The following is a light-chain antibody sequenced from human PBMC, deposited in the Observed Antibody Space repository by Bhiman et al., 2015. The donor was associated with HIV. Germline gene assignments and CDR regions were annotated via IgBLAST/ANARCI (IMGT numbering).Light chain of an antibody. Sequence: QSALTQPASVSGSPGQSITISCTGTSSDVGGYNYVSWYQQYPGKAPKLMIYDVSNRPSGVPNRFSGSKSGNTASLTISGLQAEDEADYYCSSLTSSLTYVFGTGTNVTVL. CDR1: SSDVGGYNY. CDR3: SSLTSSLTYV. CDR2: DVS. V-gene: IGLV2-14*03. J-gene: IGLJ1*01.